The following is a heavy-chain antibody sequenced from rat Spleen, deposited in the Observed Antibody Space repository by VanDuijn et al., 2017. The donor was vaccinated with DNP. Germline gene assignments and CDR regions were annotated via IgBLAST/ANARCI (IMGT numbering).Heavy chain of an antibody. V-gene: IGHV2-30*01. CDR2: IWTGGNT. J-gene: IGHJ2*01. Sequence: QVQLKESGPGLVQPSQTLSLTCTVSGFSLTNYNVHWVRQPTGKGLEWMGIIWTGGNTDYNPTLKSRLSISRDTSKSHVFLKMNSLQTDDIATLYCARVNYGGYDYWGHGVMVTVSS. D-gene: IGHD1-11*01. CDR1: GFSLTNYN. CDR3: ARVNYGGYDY.